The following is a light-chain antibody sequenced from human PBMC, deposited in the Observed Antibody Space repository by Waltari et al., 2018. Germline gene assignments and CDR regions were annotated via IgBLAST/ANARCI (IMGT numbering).Light chain of an antibody. Sequence: QSALTQPASVSGSPGQSITISCTGTSSHVGGYNYVSWYQQHPGKAPKLMIYDVSNRPSGVSTRFSGYKSGNTASLTISGLQAEDEADYYCSSYISSSTLELFGGGTSLTVL. CDR3: SSYISSSTLEL. V-gene: IGLV2-14*03. CDR2: DVS. CDR1: SSHVGGYNY. J-gene: IGLJ2*01.